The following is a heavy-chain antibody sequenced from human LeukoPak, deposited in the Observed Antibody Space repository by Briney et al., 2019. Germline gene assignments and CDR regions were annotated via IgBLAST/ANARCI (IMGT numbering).Heavy chain of an antibody. Sequence: PGGSLRLSCAASGFTFTNAWMNWVRQSPGKGLEWVGRIKSKPAGETTTYAASVEGRFTISRDDSRNTLYLQMNSLKTEDTAMYFCTTCGGDCYFNYWGQGTLVTVSA. CDR2: IKSKPAGETT. J-gene: IGHJ4*02. CDR1: GFTFTNAW. V-gene: IGHV3-15*01. D-gene: IGHD2-21*02. CDR3: TTCGGDCYFNY.